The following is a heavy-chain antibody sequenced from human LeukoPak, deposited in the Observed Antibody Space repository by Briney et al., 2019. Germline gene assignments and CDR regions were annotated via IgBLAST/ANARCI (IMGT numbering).Heavy chain of an antibody. V-gene: IGHV3-30*02. CDR2: IRYDGSNK. CDR3: AKVDYYDSSGQYYFDY. CDR1: GFIFSSYG. D-gene: IGHD3-22*01. Sequence: GGSLRLSCAASGFIFSSYGMHWARQAPGKALEWVAFIRYDGSNKYYADSVKDLFTISRDNSKNTVYLQMNRLRAEETAVYYCAKVDYYDSSGQYYFDYWGQGTLVTVSS. J-gene: IGHJ4*02.